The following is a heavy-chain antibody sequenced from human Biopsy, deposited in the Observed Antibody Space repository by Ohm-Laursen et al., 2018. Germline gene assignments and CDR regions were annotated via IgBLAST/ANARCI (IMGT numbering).Heavy chain of an antibody. CDR2: ISYSRYT. V-gene: IGHV4-59*08. J-gene: IGHJ3*02. D-gene: IGHD6-19*01. CDR1: GGSISGSS. CDR3: AKHGSGWTGDDAFHI. Sequence: SETLSLTCTVSGGSISGSSWSWIRQAPGKGLEWIGYISYSRYTKYNPSFKSRITNLVDTSKNQFSLKPTSVTAADTAVYYCAKHGSGWTGDDAFHIWGQGTMVTVSS.